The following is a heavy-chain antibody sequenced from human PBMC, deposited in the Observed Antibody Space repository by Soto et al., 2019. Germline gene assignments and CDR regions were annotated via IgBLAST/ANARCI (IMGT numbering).Heavy chain of an antibody. D-gene: IGHD2-2*01. V-gene: IGHV1-2*02. CDR3: ARERYQVISDGMDV. CDR2: INPQTGGT. J-gene: IGHJ6*02. CDR1: GYTFTGYY. Sequence: ASVKVSCKASGYTFTGYYIHWVREAPGQGLEWMGWINPQTGGTSYAQKFQGRVTLSRDTSINTAYLELSRLRFDDAAVYFCARERYQVISDGMDVWGQGTTVTVS.